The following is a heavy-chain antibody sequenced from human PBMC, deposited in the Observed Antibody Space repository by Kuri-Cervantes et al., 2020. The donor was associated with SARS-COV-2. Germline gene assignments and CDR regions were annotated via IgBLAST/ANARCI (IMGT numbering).Heavy chain of an antibody. CDR3: ARDPDWGGNY. D-gene: IGHD7-27*01. CDR1: GFTFDDYA. J-gene: IGHJ4*02. Sequence: GGSLRLSCAASGFTFDDYAMHWVRQAPGKGLEWVSGISWNSGSIDYADSVKGRFTISRDNAKNSLYLQMNSLRAEDTAVYYCARDPDWGGNYWGQGTLVTVSS. CDR2: ISWNSGSI. V-gene: IGHV3-9*01.